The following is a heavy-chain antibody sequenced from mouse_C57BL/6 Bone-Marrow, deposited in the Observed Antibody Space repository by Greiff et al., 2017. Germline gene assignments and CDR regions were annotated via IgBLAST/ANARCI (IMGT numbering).Heavy chain of an antibody. D-gene: IGHD1-1*01. CDR3: AREAIYPFAY. CDR2: IYPRSGNT. J-gene: IGHJ3*01. Sequence: VQLQQSGAELARPGASVKLSCKASGYTFTSYGISWVKQRTGQGLEWIGEIYPRSGNTYYNEKFKGKATLTADKSASTAYMELRSLTSEDSAVYFCAREAIYPFAYWGQGTLVTVSA. V-gene: IGHV1-81*01. CDR1: GYTFTSYG.